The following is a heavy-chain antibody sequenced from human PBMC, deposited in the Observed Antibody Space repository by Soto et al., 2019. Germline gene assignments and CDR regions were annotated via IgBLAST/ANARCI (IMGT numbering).Heavy chain of an antibody. V-gene: IGHV1-8*01. CDR1: GYTFTSYD. D-gene: IGHD3-9*01. J-gene: IGHJ3*02. CDR3: ARPSFGYFDWLLWGAFDI. CDR2: MNPNSGNT. Sequence: ASVKVSCKASGYTFTSYDINWVRQATGQGLEWMGWMNPNSGNTGYAQKFQGRVTMTRNTSISTAYMELSSLRSEDTAVYYCARPSFGYFDWLLWGAFDIWGQGTMVTVSS.